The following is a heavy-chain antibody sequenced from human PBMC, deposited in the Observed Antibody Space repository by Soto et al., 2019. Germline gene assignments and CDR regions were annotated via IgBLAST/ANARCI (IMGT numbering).Heavy chain of an antibody. V-gene: IGHV4-31*03. J-gene: IGHJ5*02. Sequence: SETLSLTCSVSGAALNSGNYYWSWMRQVPGKGLEWIGHIYVTGAVDYNPSLRDRITISQDTSERQFSLNLRLVTAADTAVYYCARLKIAPNNSKWFDPWGQGTLVTVSS. D-gene: IGHD1-20*01. CDR2: IYVTGAV. CDR3: ARLKIAPNNSKWFDP. CDR1: GAALNSGNYY.